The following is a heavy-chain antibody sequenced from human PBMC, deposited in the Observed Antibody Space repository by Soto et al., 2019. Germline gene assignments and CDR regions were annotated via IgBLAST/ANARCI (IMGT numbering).Heavy chain of an antibody. CDR1: GFTFGDYA. CDR3: AKGGYDNLTGYNWFDP. Sequence: GGSLRLSCAAAGFTFGDYAMHRVRQAPGKGLEWVSGISGSGGSTGYADYVKGRFTISRDNAKNTLYLQMNSLRAEDTAVYYCAKGGYDNLTGYNWFDPWGQGTLVTVSS. CDR2: ISGSGGST. V-gene: IGHV3-23*01. D-gene: IGHD3-9*01. J-gene: IGHJ5*02.